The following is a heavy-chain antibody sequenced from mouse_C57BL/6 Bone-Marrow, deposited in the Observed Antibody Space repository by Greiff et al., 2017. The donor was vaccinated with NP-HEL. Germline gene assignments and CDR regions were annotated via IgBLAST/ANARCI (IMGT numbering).Heavy chain of an antibody. D-gene: IGHD1-1*01. J-gene: IGHJ1*03. V-gene: IGHV3-6*01. CDR2: ISYDGSN. Sequence: EVQLQQSGPGLVKPSQSLSLTCSVTGYSITSGYYWYWIRQFPGNKLEWMGYISYDGSNNYNPSLKNRISITRDTSKNQFFLKLNSVTTEDTAKYYCARAYYSSSYWYFDVWGTGTTVTVSS. CDR1: GYSITSGYY. CDR3: ARAYYSSSYWYFDV.